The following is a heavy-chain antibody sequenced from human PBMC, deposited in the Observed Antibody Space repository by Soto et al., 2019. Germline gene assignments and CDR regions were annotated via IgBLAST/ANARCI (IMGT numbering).Heavy chain of an antibody. D-gene: IGHD6-13*01. Sequence: SQTLSLTCAISGDSVSSNSAAWNWIRPSPSRGLEWLGRTYYRSKWYNDYAVSVKSRITINPDTSKNQFSLQLNSVTPEDTAVYYCARGVAAAATGYYYYYGMDVWGQGTTVTVSS. CDR1: GDSVSSNSAA. J-gene: IGHJ6*02. V-gene: IGHV6-1*01. CDR3: ARGVAAAATGYYYYYGMDV. CDR2: TYYRSKWYN.